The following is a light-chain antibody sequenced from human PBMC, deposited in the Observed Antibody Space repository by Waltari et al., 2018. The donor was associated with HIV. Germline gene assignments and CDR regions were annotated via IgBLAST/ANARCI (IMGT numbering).Light chain of an antibody. J-gene: IGLJ3*02. Sequence: HSVFTQSPSASGTPGQRVTILCSEGTSHIGPHSEIWYQQAPGTAPNRLMFSNSLRHSGVPDRFSGSKSGTSDSLAISGLQSEDEADYYCATWDDTLDGPVFGGGTRMTVL. CDR2: SNS. CDR1: TSHIGPHS. V-gene: IGLV1-44*01. CDR3: ATWDDTLDGPV.